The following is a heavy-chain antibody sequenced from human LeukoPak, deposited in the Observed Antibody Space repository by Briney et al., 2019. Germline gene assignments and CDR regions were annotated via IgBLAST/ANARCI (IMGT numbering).Heavy chain of an antibody. CDR3: AKEGVFGYYDSSGYFDY. CDR2: ISGSGGST. CDR1: GFTFSSYA. J-gene: IGHJ4*02. D-gene: IGHD3-22*01. Sequence: GGSLRLSCAASGFTFSSYAMSRVRQAPGKGLQWVSAISGSGGSTYYADSVKGRFTISRDNSKNTLYLQMNSPRAEDTAVYYCAKEGVFGYYDSSGYFDYWGQGSLVTVSS. V-gene: IGHV3-23*01.